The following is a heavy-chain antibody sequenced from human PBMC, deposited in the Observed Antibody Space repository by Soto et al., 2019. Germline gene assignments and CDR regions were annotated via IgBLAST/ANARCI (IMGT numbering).Heavy chain of an antibody. CDR1: GDSISSSSYY. J-gene: IGHJ4*02. CDR2: IYYSGST. Sequence: QLQLQESGPGLVKPSETLSLTCTVSGDSISSSSYYWGWIRQPPGKGLEWIGSIYYSGSTYYNPSLKSRVTMSVDTSTKQCSLKLSSVTAADTAVCYCARQNWGSPDYWGQGTLVTVSS. V-gene: IGHV4-39*01. D-gene: IGHD3-16*01. CDR3: ARQNWGSPDY.